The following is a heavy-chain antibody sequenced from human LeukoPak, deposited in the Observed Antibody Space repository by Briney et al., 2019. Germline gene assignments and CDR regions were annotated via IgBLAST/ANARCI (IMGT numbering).Heavy chain of an antibody. CDR2: ISSSGSTI. J-gene: IGHJ4*02. D-gene: IGHD2-15*01. Sequence: GGSLRLSCAASGFTFSDYYMSWIRQAPGKGLEWVSYISSSGSTIYYADSVKGRFTISRDNAENSLYLQMNSLRAEDTAVYYCIRQKRNIVVVVAAIDYWGQGTLVTVSS. CDR1: GFTFSDYY. V-gene: IGHV3-11*01. CDR3: IRQKRNIVVVVAAIDY.